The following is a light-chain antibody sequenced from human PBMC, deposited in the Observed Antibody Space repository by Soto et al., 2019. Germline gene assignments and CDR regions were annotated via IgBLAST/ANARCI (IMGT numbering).Light chain of an antibody. CDR1: SSDVDDYNF. J-gene: IGLJ1*01. V-gene: IGLV2-14*01. Sequence: QSVLTQPASVSGSPGQSITISCTRTSSDVDDYNFVSWYQQHPGKAPTLMIYGVNNRPSGVSSRFSGSTSGNAASLTISALQTDDEADYFCCSSAPESTYVCGTGTKLTVL. CDR3: CSSAPESTYV. CDR2: GVN.